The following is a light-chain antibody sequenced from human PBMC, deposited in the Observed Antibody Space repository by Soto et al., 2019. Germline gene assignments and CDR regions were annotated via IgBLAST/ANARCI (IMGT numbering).Light chain of an antibody. CDR3: SSYGGSNNLL. J-gene: IGLJ2*01. CDR2: EVN. Sequence: QSVLTQPASVSGSPGQSITISCTGTSSDVGGYNYVSWYQQHPGKAPKLMIYEVNKRPSGVPDRFSGSKSGNTASLTVSGLQAEDEADYYCSSYGGSNNLLFGGGTKLTVL. V-gene: IGLV2-8*01. CDR1: SSDVGGYNY.